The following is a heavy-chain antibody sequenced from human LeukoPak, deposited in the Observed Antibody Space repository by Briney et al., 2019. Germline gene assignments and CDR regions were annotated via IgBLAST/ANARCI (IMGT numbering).Heavy chain of an antibody. CDR3: ARGPHTDTYYYYYGVDV. Sequence: PGGSLRLPCTASGFTFSSYRMSWVRQAPGKGLEWVSTISGSGASTYYADFVKGRFTISRDNSKDTLYLLMYSLTAEDTAIYFCARGPHTDTYYYYYGVDVWGQGTTVAVSS. CDR2: ISGSGAST. V-gene: IGHV3-23*01. J-gene: IGHJ6*02. CDR1: GFTFSSYR.